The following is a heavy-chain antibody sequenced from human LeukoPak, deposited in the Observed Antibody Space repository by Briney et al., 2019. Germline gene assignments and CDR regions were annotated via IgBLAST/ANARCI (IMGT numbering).Heavy chain of an antibody. D-gene: IGHD6-13*01. Sequence: NPSETLSLTCAVYGRSFSGYYWSWIRQPPGKGLEWIGEINHSGSTNYNPSLKSRVTISVDTSKNQFSLKLSSVTAADTAVYYCAREGGVRSSWYINYYYGMDVWGKGTTVTVSS. J-gene: IGHJ6*04. V-gene: IGHV4-34*01. CDR2: INHSGST. CDR3: AREGGVRSSWYINYYYGMDV. CDR1: GRSFSGYY.